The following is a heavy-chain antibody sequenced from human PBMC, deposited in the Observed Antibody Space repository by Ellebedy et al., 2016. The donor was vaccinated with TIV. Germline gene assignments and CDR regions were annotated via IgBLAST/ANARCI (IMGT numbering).Heavy chain of an antibody. CDR2: ITTGGST. J-gene: IGHJ3*01. CDR3: VKDDYFGSGNFFNV. CDR1: GFTFNHFA. V-gene: IGHV3-64D*06. Sequence: GESLKISCSGPGFTFNHFALGWVRQAPGKGLDYVSTITTGGSTYYADSVKGRFTISRDNSKSTLYLQLTSLRPEDTALYYCVKDDYFGSGNFFNVWGQGTLVTVSS. D-gene: IGHD3-10*01.